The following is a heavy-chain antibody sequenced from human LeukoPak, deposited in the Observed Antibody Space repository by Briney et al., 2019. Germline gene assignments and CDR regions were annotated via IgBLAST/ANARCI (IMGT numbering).Heavy chain of an antibody. V-gene: IGHV3-33*01. CDR1: GFTFSKYG. CDR3: ARQTRNMVTVPGLMAFDY. J-gene: IGHJ4*02. Sequence: TGGSLRLSCAASGFTFSKYGMHWLRQAPGKGLEWVAVIWSDGSNKYYADAVKGRFTISRDNSKKTLYLQMHSLRAEDTAAYYCARQTRNMVTVPGLMAFDYWGQGTLVTVSS. D-gene: IGHD2/OR15-2a*01. CDR2: IWSDGSNK.